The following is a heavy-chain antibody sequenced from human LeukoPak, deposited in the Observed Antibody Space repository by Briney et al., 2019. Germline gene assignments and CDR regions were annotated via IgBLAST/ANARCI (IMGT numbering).Heavy chain of an antibody. D-gene: IGHD5-24*01. CDR3: AKAVGDHFDNNGYKNKFDP. CDR2: INTNNGGT. CDR1: GYTFTDYY. V-gene: IGHV1-2*02. Sequence: ASVKVSCKASGYTFTDYYMHWVRQAPGQGLEWMGWINTNNGGTDSAQKFQGRVTMTRDTSISTGYMELNSLRSDDTPVYYCAKAVGDHFDNNGYKNKFDPWGQGTLVSVSS. J-gene: IGHJ5*02.